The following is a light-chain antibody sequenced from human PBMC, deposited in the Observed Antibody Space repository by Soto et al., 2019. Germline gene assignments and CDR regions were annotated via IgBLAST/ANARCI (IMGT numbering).Light chain of an antibody. J-gene: IGKJ1*01. CDR3: QVYGSSSKT. CDR2: GVS. CDR1: QSVSSK. Sequence: EIVMTHSPATLSVSPWEIATLSCRASQSVSSKIAWYQQKPGQAPRLLIYGVSTGATGIPDRFSGSGSGTDFTLTISRLEPEDFAVYFCQVYGSSSKTFGQGTKVDIK. V-gene: IGKV3-20*01.